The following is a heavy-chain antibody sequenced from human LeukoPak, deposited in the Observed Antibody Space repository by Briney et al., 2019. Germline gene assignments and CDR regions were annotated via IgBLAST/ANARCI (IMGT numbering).Heavy chain of an antibody. V-gene: IGHV4-59*01. CDR2: IYYSGST. D-gene: IGHD4-23*01. Sequence: SETLSLTCTVPGGSISSYYWSWIRQPPGKGLERIGYIYYSGSTNYNPSLKSRVTISVDTSKNQFSLKLSSVTAADTAVYYCARVQAYGGKGYFDYWGQGTLVTVSS. CDR1: GGSISSYY. J-gene: IGHJ4*02. CDR3: ARVQAYGGKGYFDY.